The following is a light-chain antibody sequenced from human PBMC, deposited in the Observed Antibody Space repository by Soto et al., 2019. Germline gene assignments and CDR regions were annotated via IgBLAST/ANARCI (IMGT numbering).Light chain of an antibody. J-gene: IGLJ1*01. CDR2: DVT. CDR3: SSYTTRNTEV. CDR1: SSDVGAFNY. Sequence: QSALTQPASVSRSPGHSISISCIGTSSDVGAFNYVSWYQHHPGKAPQLIIYDVTSRPSGVSNRFSASKSGNTASLTISGLQAEDDADYYCSSYTTRNTEVFGTGTKVTVL. V-gene: IGLV2-14*03.